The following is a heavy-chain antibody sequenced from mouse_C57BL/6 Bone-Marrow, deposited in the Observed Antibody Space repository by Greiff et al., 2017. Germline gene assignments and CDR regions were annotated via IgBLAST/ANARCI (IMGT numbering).Heavy chain of an antibody. Sequence: QVQLQQPGAELVMPGASVKLSCKASGYNFTSYWMHWVKQRPGQGLEWIGEIAPSDSYTNYNQKFQGKSTLTVDKSSRTAYMQLSSLTSEATAVYYGARENYDVYYGAYWGQGTLVTVSA. J-gene: IGHJ3*01. CDR2: IAPSDSYT. D-gene: IGHD2-3*01. CDR3: ARENYDVYYGAY. V-gene: IGHV1-69*01. CDR1: GYNFTSYW.